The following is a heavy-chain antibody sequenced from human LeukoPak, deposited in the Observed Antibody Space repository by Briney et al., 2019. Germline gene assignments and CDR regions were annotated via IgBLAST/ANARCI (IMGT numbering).Heavy chain of an antibody. Sequence: GGSLRLSCAASGFTFSDYYMSWIRQAPGKGLEWVSYISSSGSTVYYADSVKGRFTISRDNAKNSLYLQMNSLRAEDTAVYYCARGLGYCSSTSCYPGWFDPWGQGTLVAVSS. CDR2: ISSSGSTV. V-gene: IGHV3-11*01. CDR3: ARGLGYCSSTSCYPGWFDP. J-gene: IGHJ5*02. CDR1: GFTFSDYY. D-gene: IGHD2-2*01.